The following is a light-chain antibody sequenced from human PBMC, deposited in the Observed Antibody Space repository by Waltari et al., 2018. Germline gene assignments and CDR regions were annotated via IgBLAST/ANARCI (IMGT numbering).Light chain of an antibody. J-gene: IGLJ2*01. CDR1: SEHSAYA. V-gene: IGLV4-69*01. CDR3: QTWDPDTVV. Sequence: QLAVTQSPSASASLGASVKLTCTLSSEHSAYAIAWHQHQPEKGPRFLMKIDGGGVQTKGDGIPVRFSGFSSGAERYLTISSLQYEDEAAYYCQTWDPDTVVFGGGTKLTV. CDR2: IDGGGVQ.